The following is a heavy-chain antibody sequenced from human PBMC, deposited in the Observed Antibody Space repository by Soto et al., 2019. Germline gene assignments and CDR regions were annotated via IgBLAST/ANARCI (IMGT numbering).Heavy chain of an antibody. V-gene: IGHV1-18*01. CDR1: GYTFTRYG. CDR2: ISGYNGDT. Sequence: ASVKVSCKASGYTFTRYGISWVRQAPGQGLEWMGWISGYNGDTNYAQKLQGRVTMTIDTSTSTAYMELRSLTSDDTAVYYCAKNGQLHYYYYGMDVWGQGTTVTVSS. CDR3: AKNGQLHYYYYGMDV. J-gene: IGHJ6*02. D-gene: IGHD1-7*01.